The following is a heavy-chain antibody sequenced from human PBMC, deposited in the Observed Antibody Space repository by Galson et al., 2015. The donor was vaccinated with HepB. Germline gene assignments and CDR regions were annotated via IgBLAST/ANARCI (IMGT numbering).Heavy chain of an antibody. CDR2: ISGSGGST. D-gene: IGHD1-7*01. CDR1: GFTFSSYA. CDR3: AKVYNWNYGVNNWFDP. Sequence: SLRLSCAASGFTFSSYAMSWVRQAPGKGLEWVSAISGSGGSTYYADSVKGRFTISRDNSKNTLYLQMNSLRAEDTAVYYCAKVYNWNYGVNNWFDPWGQGTLVTVSS. J-gene: IGHJ5*02. V-gene: IGHV3-23*01.